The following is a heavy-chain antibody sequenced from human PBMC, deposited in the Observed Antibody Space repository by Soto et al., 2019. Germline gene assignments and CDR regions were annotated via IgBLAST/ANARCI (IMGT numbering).Heavy chain of an antibody. CDR1: GFTFTRYT. Sequence: PGGSLRLSCAASGFTFTRYTMNWVRQAPGKGLEWLSYISISSGSISYSDSVKGRFTISRDNAKNSPYLQMNSLRDEDTAVYYCARDLNWAFDYWGRGTLVTVSS. CDR3: ARDLNWAFDY. V-gene: IGHV3-48*02. CDR2: ISISSGSI. J-gene: IGHJ4*02. D-gene: IGHD7-27*01.